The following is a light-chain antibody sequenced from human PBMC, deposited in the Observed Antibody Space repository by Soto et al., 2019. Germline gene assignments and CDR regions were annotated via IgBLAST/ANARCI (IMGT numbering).Light chain of an antibody. CDR2: EVS. CDR3: SSYAGSSTWV. J-gene: IGLJ2*01. V-gene: IGLV2-8*01. CDR1: SSDVGGYNY. Sequence: QSAPTQPPSASGSPGQSATISCTETSSDVGGYNYVSWYQQYPGRAPKLMIYEVSKRPSGVPDRFSGSKSGNTASLTVSGLQAEDEADYYCSSYAGSSTWVFGGGTKLTVL.